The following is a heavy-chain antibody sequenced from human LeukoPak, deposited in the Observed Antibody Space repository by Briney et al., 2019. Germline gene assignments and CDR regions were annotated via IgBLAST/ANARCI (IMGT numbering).Heavy chain of an antibody. Sequence: SETLSLTRTASGGSINNYYWSWIRQPPGKGLEWIGYIYYNGSTNYNSSFKNRVTISLDTYNNHFSLRLSSVTAADTAVYYCAIHVLGSTTRLGRWGQGTLVTVYS. CDR3: AIHVLGSTTRLGR. J-gene: IGHJ4*02. V-gene: IGHV4-59*01. CDR1: GGSINNYY. CDR2: IYYNGST. D-gene: IGHD2/OR15-2a*01.